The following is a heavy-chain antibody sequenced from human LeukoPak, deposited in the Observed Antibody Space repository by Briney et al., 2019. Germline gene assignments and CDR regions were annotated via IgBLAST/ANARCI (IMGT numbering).Heavy chain of an antibody. D-gene: IGHD3-10*01. CDR3: ATARLWFGELAFDY. CDR2: FDPEDGET. V-gene: IGHV1-24*01. Sequence: ASVNVSCKVSGYTLTELSMHWVRQAPGKGLEWMGGFDPEDGETIYAQKFQGRVTMTEDPSTDTAYMELSSLRSEDTAVYYCATARLWFGELAFDYWGQGTLVTVSS. J-gene: IGHJ4*02. CDR1: GYTLTELS.